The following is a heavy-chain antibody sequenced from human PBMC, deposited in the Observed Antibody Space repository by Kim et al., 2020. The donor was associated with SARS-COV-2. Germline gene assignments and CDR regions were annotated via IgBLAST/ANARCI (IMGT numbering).Heavy chain of an antibody. Sequence: QKFQGRVTITADESTSTAYMELSSLRSEDTAVYYCARAAPVGILTGYLDYWGQGTLVTVSS. V-gene: IGHV1-69*01. J-gene: IGHJ4*02. D-gene: IGHD3-9*01. CDR3: ARAAPVGILTGYLDY.